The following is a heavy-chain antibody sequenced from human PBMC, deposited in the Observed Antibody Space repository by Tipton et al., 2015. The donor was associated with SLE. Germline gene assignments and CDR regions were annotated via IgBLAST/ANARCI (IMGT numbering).Heavy chain of an antibody. V-gene: IGHV4-59*06. CDR2: FYSSGNT. Sequence: TLSLTCAVSGASISGFYWSWIRQPPGKGLEWIGYFYSSGNTYYNPSLKSRLSISVDTSKNQFSLIVSSVTAADTAVYYCARHAGDYAYFDSWGQGTLVAVSS. D-gene: IGHD4-17*01. CDR3: ARHAGDYAYFDS. CDR1: GASISGFY. J-gene: IGHJ4*02.